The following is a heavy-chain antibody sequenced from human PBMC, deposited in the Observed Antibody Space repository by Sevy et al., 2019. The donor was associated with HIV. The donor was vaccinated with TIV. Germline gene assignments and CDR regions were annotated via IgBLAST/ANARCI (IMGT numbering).Heavy chain of an antibody. V-gene: IGHV3-23*01. CDR2: ISKSGEIT. D-gene: IGHD6-19*01. Sequence: GGSLRLSCAASGFTFSSYAMNWVRQAPGRGLEWVSSISKSGEITYYADSVRGRFTVSRDNSKNTVYLQLNSLRAEDTAIYYCAKERTLLSSRYGEFDYRGQGTLVTVSS. CDR1: GFTFSSYA. J-gene: IGHJ4*02. CDR3: AKERTLLSSRYGEFDY.